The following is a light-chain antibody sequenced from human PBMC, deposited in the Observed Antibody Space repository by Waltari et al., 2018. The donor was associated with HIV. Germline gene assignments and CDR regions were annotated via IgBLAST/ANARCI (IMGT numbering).Light chain of an antibody. J-gene: IGLJ2*01. Sequence: QSALTHPPSASASPGQSATTSCPGPRHADRGYNSGSWYQQHPGKAPKLMIYEVSKRPSGVPDRFSGSKSGNTASLTVSGLQAEDEADYYCSSYAGSNNFGVFGGGTKLTVL. V-gene: IGLV2-8*01. CDR2: EVS. CDR3: SSYAGSNNFGV. CDR1: RHADRGYNS.